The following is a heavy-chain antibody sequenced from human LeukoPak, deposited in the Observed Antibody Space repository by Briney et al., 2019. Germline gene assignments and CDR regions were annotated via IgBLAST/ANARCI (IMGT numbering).Heavy chain of an antibody. Sequence: GGSLRLSCAASGFTFSSYSMNWVRQAPGKGLEWVSYISSSSSTIYYADSVKGRFTISRDNAKNSLYLQMNSLRAEDTAVYYCARDQSVRGVIWPYYGMDVWGQGTTVTVSS. CDR1: GFTFSSYS. CDR2: ISSSSSTI. V-gene: IGHV3-48*04. CDR3: ARDQSVRGVIWPYYGMDV. D-gene: IGHD3-10*01. J-gene: IGHJ6*02.